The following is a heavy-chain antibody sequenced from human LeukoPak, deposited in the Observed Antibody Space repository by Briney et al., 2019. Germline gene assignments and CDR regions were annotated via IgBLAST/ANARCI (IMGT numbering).Heavy chain of an antibody. Sequence: GASVTVSCKASGYTFTSYDINWVRQAPGQGLEWMGWMNPNSGNTVYAQKFQGRVTITRNTSISTAYMELSSLRSEDTAVYYCARGRYGSGSYPEDFDYWGQGTLVTVSS. D-gene: IGHD3-10*01. V-gene: IGHV1-8*01. CDR3: ARGRYGSGSYPEDFDY. CDR1: GYTFTSYD. J-gene: IGHJ4*02. CDR2: MNPNSGNT.